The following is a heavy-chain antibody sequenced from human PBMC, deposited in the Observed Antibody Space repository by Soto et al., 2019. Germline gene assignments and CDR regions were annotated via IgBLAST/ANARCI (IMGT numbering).Heavy chain of an antibody. D-gene: IGHD3-10*01. CDR2: ISGGGDTT. J-gene: IGHJ4*02. CDR3: AKGRGSSGSLTPRGDF. Sequence: EVQLLESGGGLVQPGGSLRLSCAASGFTFNNYAMTWVRQAPGKGLEWVSAISGGGDTTSYADSVKGRFTVTRDGSKNTLYLPMSSLRAEDTALYHCAKGRGSSGSLTPRGDFWGQGTLVTVSS. V-gene: IGHV3-23*01. CDR1: GFTFNNYA.